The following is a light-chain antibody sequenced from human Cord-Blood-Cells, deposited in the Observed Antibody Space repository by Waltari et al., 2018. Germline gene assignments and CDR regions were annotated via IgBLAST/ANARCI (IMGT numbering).Light chain of an antibody. CDR2: AAS. V-gene: IGKV1-39*01. Sequence: DIQMTQSPSSLSASVAERVTITCRASQSISSYLNWYQQKPGKAPKLLIYAASSVESGVPSRCSGSGSGTDFTLTISSLQPEDFATYYCQQSYSTTWTFGQVTKVEIK. J-gene: IGKJ1*01. CDR1: QSISSY. CDR3: QQSYSTTWT.